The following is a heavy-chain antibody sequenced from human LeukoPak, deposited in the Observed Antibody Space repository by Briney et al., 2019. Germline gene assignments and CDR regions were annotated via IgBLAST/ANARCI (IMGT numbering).Heavy chain of an antibody. J-gene: IGHJ4*02. V-gene: IGHV4-59*08. CDR2: IYYTEST. CDR1: GGSISDYY. D-gene: IGHD6-6*01. CDR3: ARKSARGGDFDY. Sequence: SETLSLTCTVSGGSISDYYWNWIRQPPGKGLEWIGNIYYTESTNYNPSLGSRVTISVDTSKNQFSLKLTSVTATDTAIYYCARKSARGGDFDYWGQGTLVTVSS.